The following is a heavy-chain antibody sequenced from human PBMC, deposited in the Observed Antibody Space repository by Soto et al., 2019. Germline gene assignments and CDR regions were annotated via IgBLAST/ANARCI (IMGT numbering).Heavy chain of an antibody. CDR3: TGDYSYDSSGQPGSYYYGMDV. J-gene: IGHJ6*02. Sequence: SETLSLTCTVSGGSTSSYYSSWIRQSPREGLEWFGHIYYSGYTTTNYTPSLKRRVTISVDTSKSQFSLQLCSVTAAHTVEYYCTGDYSYDSSGQPGSYYYGMDVWGQGTTVTVSS. V-gene: IGHV4-59*01. D-gene: IGHD3-22*01. CDR1: GGSTSSYY. CDR2: IYYSGYTTT.